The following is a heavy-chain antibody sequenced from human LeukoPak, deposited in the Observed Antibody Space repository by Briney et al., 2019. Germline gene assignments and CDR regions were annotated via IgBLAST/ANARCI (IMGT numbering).Heavy chain of an antibody. V-gene: IGHV4-4*02. CDR2: IYHSGST. J-gene: IGHJ6*02. Sequence: SGTLSLTCAVSGGSISSSNWWSWVRQPPGKGLEWIGEIYHSGSTDYNPSLKSRVTISVDKSKNQFSLKLSSVTAADTAVYYCARFWGLGLSRGPSGMDVWGQGTTVTVPS. CDR1: GGSISSSNW. D-gene: IGHD3-10*01. CDR3: ARFWGLGLSRGPSGMDV.